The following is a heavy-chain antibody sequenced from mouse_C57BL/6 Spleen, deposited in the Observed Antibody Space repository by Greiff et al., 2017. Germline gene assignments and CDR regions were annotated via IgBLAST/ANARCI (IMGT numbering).Heavy chain of an antibody. J-gene: IGHJ2*01. V-gene: IGHV1-69*01. D-gene: IGHD2-1*01. CDR1: GYTFTSYW. Sequence: QVQLQQPGAELVMPGASVKLSCKASGYTFTSYWMHWVKQRPGQGLEWIGEIDPSDSYTNYNQKFKGKSTLTVDKSSSTAYLQRSRLTFEDSAVYYCANGKTPYYFDYWGQGTTLTVSS. CDR3: ANGKTPYYFDY. CDR2: IDPSDSYT.